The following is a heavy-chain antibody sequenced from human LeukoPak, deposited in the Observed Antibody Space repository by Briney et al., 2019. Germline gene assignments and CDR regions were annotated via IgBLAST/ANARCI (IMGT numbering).Heavy chain of an antibody. Sequence: GGSLRLPCAASGFTFSSYAMSWVRQAPGKGLEWVSAISGSGGSTYYADSVKGRFTISRDNSKNTLYLQMNSLRAEDTAVYYCAKVERWLPDFDYWGQGTLVTVSS. CDR2: ISGSGGST. D-gene: IGHD5-12*01. CDR1: GFTFSSYA. J-gene: IGHJ4*02. V-gene: IGHV3-23*01. CDR3: AKVERWLPDFDY.